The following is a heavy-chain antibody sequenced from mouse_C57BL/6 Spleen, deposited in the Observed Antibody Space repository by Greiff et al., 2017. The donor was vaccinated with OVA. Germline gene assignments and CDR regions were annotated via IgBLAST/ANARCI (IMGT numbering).Heavy chain of an antibody. Sequence: VQLQQPGAELVRPGASVKLSCTASGFTIKDDYMPWVKQRPEQGLEWIGWIDPENGDTEYASKFQGKATITADTSSNTAYLQLSSLTSEDTAVYCCTLCYGSTGFAYWGQGTLVTVSA. J-gene: IGHJ3*01. CDR1: GFTIKDDY. V-gene: IGHV14-4*01. CDR3: TLCYGSTGFAY. D-gene: IGHD1-1*01. CDR2: IDPENGDT.